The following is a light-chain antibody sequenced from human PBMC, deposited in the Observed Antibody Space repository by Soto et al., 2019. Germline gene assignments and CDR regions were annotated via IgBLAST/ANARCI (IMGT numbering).Light chain of an antibody. V-gene: IGLV2-14*01. CDR3: ISYATSSTRV. CDR2: DVS. J-gene: IGLJ1*01. Sequence: QSALTQPASVSASPGQSITISCTGTSSDVGGYNYVSWYQQHPGKAPKLMIYDVSNRPSGVSNRFSGSKSGNTASLTISRLQAEDEADYYCISYATSSTRVFGTGTKVTVL. CDR1: SSDVGGYNY.